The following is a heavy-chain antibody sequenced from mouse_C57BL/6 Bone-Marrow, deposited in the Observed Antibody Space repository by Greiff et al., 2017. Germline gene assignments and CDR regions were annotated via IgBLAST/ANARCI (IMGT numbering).Heavy chain of an antibody. Sequence: QVQLQQSGAELARPGASVKLSCKASGYTFTSYGISWVKQRTGQGLEWIGEIYPRSGNPYYNEKFKGKATLTADKSSSTAYMALRSLTSEDSAVYFCAAIYYYGSSYYYAMDYWGQGTSVTVSS. J-gene: IGHJ4*01. CDR3: AAIYYYGSSYYYAMDY. V-gene: IGHV1-81*01. CDR1: GYTFTSYG. CDR2: IYPRSGNP. D-gene: IGHD1-1*01.